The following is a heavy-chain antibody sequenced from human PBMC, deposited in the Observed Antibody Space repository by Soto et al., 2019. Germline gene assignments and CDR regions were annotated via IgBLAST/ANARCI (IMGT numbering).Heavy chain of an antibody. CDR2: IYYSGST. CDR3: ASIIGYCSSTSCYFYYYYMDV. Sequence: SETLSLTCTVSGGSISSSSYYWGWIRQPPGKGLEWIGSIYYSGSTYYNPSLKSRVTISVDTSKNQFSLKLSSVTAADTAVYYCASIIGYCSSTSCYFYYYYMDVWGKGTTVTVSS. V-gene: IGHV4-39*01. D-gene: IGHD2-2*01. J-gene: IGHJ6*03. CDR1: GGSISSSSYY.